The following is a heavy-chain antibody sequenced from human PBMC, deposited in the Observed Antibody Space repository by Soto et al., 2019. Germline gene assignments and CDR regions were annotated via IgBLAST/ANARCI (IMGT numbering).Heavy chain of an antibody. V-gene: IGHV5-10-1*01. Sequence: GESLKISCKGSGYSFAGFWISWVRQTPEKGLEWMGRIDPSDSYTKYSPSFQGHVTISTDKSITTAYLQWSSLKASDTAMYYCATHYKGGWFDPWGQGTLVTVSS. D-gene: IGHD4-4*01. CDR1: GYSFAGFW. CDR2: IDPSDSYT. CDR3: ATHYKGGWFDP. J-gene: IGHJ5*02.